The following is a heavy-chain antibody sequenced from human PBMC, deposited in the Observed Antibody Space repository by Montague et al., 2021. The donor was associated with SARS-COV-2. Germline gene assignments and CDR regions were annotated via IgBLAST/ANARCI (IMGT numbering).Heavy chain of an antibody. CDR2: ISSNGKT. Sequence: SETLSLTCTVSGGSINDHYRCWIRQSPRKGLEWIGYISSNGKTNYNPSPKSRVTLSADASRNEFSLKLDSVTAADTAVYFCARRGYYDSAGYHWHLDLWGRGMLVTVSS. D-gene: IGHD3-22*01. CDR1: GGSINDHY. V-gene: IGHV4-4*09. J-gene: IGHJ2*01. CDR3: ARRGYYDSAGYHWHLDL.